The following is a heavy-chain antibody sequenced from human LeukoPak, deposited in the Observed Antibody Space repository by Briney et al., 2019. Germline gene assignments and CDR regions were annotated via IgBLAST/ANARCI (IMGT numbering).Heavy chain of an antibody. CDR1: GGTFSSYA. CDR3: ASEVAAAGTESGWVFDY. Sequence: SVKVSCKASGGTFSSYAISWVRQAPGQGPEWMGGIIPIFGTANYAQKFQGRVTITTDESTSTAYMELSSLRSEDTAVYYCASEVAAAGTESGWVFDYWGQGTLVTVSS. CDR2: IIPIFGTA. D-gene: IGHD6-13*01. V-gene: IGHV1-69*05. J-gene: IGHJ4*02.